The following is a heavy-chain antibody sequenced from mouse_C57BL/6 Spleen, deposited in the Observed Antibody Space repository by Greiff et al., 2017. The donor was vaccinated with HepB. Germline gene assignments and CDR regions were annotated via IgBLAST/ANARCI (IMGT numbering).Heavy chain of an antibody. V-gene: IGHV1-15*01. D-gene: IGHD3-2*02. CDR3: TRYKGTAQASWFAY. Sequence: VQLQQSGAELVRPGASVTLSCKASGYTFTDYEMHWVKQTPVHGLEWIGAIDPETGGTAYNQKFKGKAILTADKSSSTAYMELRSLTSEDSAVYYCTRYKGTAQASWFAYWGQGTLVTVSA. CDR1: GYTFTDYE. CDR2: IDPETGGT. J-gene: IGHJ3*01.